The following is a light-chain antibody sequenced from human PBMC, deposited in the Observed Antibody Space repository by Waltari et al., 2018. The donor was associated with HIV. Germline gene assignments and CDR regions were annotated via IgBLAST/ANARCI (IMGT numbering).Light chain of an antibody. CDR2: EVS. J-gene: IGLJ3*02. CDR3: SSYTTSSTWV. Sequence: HSALTQHASVSGSPGQSITISCTGTSSDIGGYKYVSWYQQQPGKAPKLMISEVSNRPSGVSNRFSGSKSGNTASLTISGLQAEDEADYYCSSYTTSSTWVFGGGTKLTVL. CDR1: SSDIGGYKY. V-gene: IGLV2-14*01.